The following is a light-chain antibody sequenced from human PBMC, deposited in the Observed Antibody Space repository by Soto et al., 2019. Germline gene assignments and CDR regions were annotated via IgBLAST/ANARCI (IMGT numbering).Light chain of an antibody. Sequence: QSALTPPASVSGSPGQSITISCTGTSSDVGGYNYVSWYQQHPGKVPKLMTYDVSKRPSGVSNRFSGSKSGNTASLTISGLQAEDEADYFCSSYSSNSPPVVFGGGTKLTVL. J-gene: IGLJ2*01. CDR2: DVS. V-gene: IGLV2-14*01. CDR1: SSDVGGYNY. CDR3: SSYSSNSPPVV.